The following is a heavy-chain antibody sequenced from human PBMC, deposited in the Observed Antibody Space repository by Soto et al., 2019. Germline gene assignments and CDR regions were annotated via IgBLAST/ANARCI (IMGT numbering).Heavy chain of an antibody. CDR1: VHRVSRNSAA. CDR3: ARDNGVVGATVNWFDP. D-gene: IGHD1-26*01. Sequence: PSHTLSLPYAISVHRVSRNSAAWNWIRQSPSRDLEWLGRTYYRSKWYNDYAVSVKTRITINPDTSKNQFSLQLNSVTPEDTAVYYCARDNGVVGATVNWFDPWGQGTLVTVSS. J-gene: IGHJ5*02. V-gene: IGHV6-1*01. CDR2: TYYRSKWYN.